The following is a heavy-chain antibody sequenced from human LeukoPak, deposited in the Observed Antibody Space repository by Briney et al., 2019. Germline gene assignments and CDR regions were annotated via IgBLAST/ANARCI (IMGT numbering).Heavy chain of an antibody. CDR3: AREGYSSSGSYNWNERNLDY. CDR2: ISGSGGST. CDR1: GFTFSSYA. Sequence: PGGSLRLSCAASGFTFSSYAMSWVRQAPGKGLEWVSAISGSGGSTYYADSVKGRFTISRDNAKNSLYLQMNSLRAEDTAVYYCAREGYSSSGSYNWNERNLDYWGQGTLVTVSS. D-gene: IGHD6-13*01. J-gene: IGHJ4*02. V-gene: IGHV3-23*01.